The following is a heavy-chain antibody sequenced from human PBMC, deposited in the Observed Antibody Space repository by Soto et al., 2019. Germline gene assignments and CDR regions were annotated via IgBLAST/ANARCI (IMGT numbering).Heavy chain of an antibody. CDR3: ARDLGYALPDY. J-gene: IGHJ4*02. CDR2: VSAYNGNT. CDR1: GYTFISYG. D-gene: IGHD2-15*01. V-gene: IGHV1-18*01. Sequence: ASVKVSCKASGYTFISYGIGWVRQAPGQGLEWMGWVSAYNGNTNYAQKFQGRVTMTTDTATHTAYMELSSLRSEDTAVYYCARDLGYALPDYWGQGTLVTVPQ.